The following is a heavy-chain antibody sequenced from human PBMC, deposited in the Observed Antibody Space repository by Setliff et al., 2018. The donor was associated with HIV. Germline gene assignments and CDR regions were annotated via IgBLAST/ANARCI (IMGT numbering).Heavy chain of an antibody. CDR2: IYTNGST. J-gene: IGHJ5*02. CDR1: GGSISRGNHF. D-gene: IGHD2-21*02. Sequence: LSLTCSVSGGSISRGNHFWTWIRQPAGKGLEWIGRIYTNGSTNYNPSLKSRATIAVDTSKNQFSLKLSSVTAADTAVYYCARSVVVVTVEWFDPWGQGTLVTVSS. CDR3: ARSVVVVTVEWFDP. V-gene: IGHV4-61*02.